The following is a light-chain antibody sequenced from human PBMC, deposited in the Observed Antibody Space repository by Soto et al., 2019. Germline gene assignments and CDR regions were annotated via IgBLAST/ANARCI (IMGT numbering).Light chain of an antibody. CDR2: EVS. Sequence: QSALTQPASVSGSPGQSITISCTGTSSDVGGYNYVSWYQQHPGKAPKLMIYEVSNRPSGVSNRFSGSKSGNTASLTISGLQAEDEADYYCSSYTSSRTLSVFGTGTKLTVL. CDR1: SSDVGGYNY. CDR3: SSYTSSRTLSV. J-gene: IGLJ1*01. V-gene: IGLV2-14*01.